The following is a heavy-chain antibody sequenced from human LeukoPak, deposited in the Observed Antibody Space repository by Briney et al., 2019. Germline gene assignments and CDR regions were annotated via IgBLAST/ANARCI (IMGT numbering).Heavy chain of an antibody. CDR3: ARATVGAYYFDY. J-gene: IGHJ4*02. CDR2: IYHSGST. Sequence: SETLSLTCTVSGGSISSYYWSWIRQPPGKGLEWIGYIYHSGSTYYNPSLKSRVTISVDRSKNQFSLILNSVTAADTAVYYCARATVGAYYFDYWGQGTLVTVSS. CDR1: GGSISSYY. D-gene: IGHD1-26*01. V-gene: IGHV4-59*12.